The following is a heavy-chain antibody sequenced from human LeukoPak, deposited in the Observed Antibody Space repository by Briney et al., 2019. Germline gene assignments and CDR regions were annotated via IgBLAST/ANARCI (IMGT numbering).Heavy chain of an antibody. CDR3: ARGPRNDP. Sequence: ASVKVSCKTSGYPFTTWEINWVRHATGQGLEWMGWVHPNSGNTAYAQKFQGRVTMTRDTSISTAYMELSGLRSDDTAVYFCARGPRNDPWGQGTLVTVSS. D-gene: IGHD1-14*01. V-gene: IGHV1-8*01. CDR2: VHPNSGNT. CDR1: GYPFTTWE. J-gene: IGHJ5*02.